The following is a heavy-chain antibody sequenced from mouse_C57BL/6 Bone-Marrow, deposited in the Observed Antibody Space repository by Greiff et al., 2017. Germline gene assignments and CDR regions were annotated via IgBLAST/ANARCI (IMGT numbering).Heavy chain of an antibody. J-gene: IGHJ2*01. CDR1: GYTFTDYY. Sequence: VQLQQSGPELVKPGASVKISCKASGYTFTDYYMNWVKQSHGKSLEWIGDINPNNGGTSYNQKFKGKATLTVDKSSSTAYMELRSLTSEDSAVXYCARSMIIHFDYWGQGTTLTVSS. CDR2: INPNNGGT. V-gene: IGHV1-26*01. D-gene: IGHD2-4*01. CDR3: ARSMIIHFDY.